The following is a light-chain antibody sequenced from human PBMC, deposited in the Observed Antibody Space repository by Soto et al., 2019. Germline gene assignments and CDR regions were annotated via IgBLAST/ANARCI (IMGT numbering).Light chain of an antibody. CDR3: QHMRT. Sequence: DIQMTQSPSSLSASVGDRITITCRASQSISRYLNWYQHKPGKAPKFLIYDASTLESGVPSRFSGSGFGTEFSLTISSLQPDDFGSYYCQHMRTFGQGTKVEMK. J-gene: IGKJ1*01. CDR1: QSISRY. CDR2: DAS. V-gene: IGKV1-5*01.